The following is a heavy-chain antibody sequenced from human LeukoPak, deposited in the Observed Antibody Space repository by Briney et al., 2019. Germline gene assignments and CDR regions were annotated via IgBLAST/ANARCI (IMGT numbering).Heavy chain of an antibody. Sequence: GGSLRLSCAASGFTFSSYAMSWVRQAPGKGLEWVSDISSSGSTIYYADFVKGRFTISRDNAKNSLYLQMNSLRAEDTAVYYCARARHPTYDSSGYVDYWGQGTLVTVSS. CDR3: ARARHPTYDSSGYVDY. J-gene: IGHJ4*02. CDR1: GFTFSSYA. V-gene: IGHV3-48*03. D-gene: IGHD3-22*01. CDR2: ISSSGSTI.